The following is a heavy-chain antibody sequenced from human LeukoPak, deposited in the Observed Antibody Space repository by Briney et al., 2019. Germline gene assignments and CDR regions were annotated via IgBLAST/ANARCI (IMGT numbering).Heavy chain of an antibody. V-gene: IGHV3-74*01. J-gene: IGHJ4*02. CDR1: GFTFISYW. CDR2: VNPDGTYT. D-gene: IGHD2-21*02. CDR3: VTDHTGRDDF. Sequence: GGALRLSCTASGFTFISYWMHWVRQAPGKGLVWVSRVNPDGTYTTYADSVRGRFTISRDNAKNTLYMQINSLRAGSTPVYHSVTDHTGRDDFWGQGTLVTVPS.